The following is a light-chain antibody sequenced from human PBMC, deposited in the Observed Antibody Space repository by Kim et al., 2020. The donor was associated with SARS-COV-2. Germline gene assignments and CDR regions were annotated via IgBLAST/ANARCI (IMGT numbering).Light chain of an antibody. CDR1: QSVNND. CDR2: GAS. Sequence: VSPGERATVSCSDSQSVNNDLAWYQQKPGQAPRLLIYGASSRATGIPARFSGSGSGTEFTLTISSLQSEDSAVYYCQQHNSRPLTFGQGTRLEIK. V-gene: IGKV3-15*01. J-gene: IGKJ5*01. CDR3: QQHNSRPLT.